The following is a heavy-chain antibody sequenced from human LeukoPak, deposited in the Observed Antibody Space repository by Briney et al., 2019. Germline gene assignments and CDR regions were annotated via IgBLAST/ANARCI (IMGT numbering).Heavy chain of an antibody. V-gene: IGHV3-23*01. CDR2: IGGSGDST. CDR3: AKGSAVADIYFDY. D-gene: IGHD6-19*01. J-gene: IGHJ4*02. CDR1: GFTFSSYA. Sequence: PGGSLRLSCEAAGFTFSSYAMSWVRQAPGKGLEWVSAIGGSGDSTYYADSVKGRFTISRDNSKNTLYLQMNSLRAEDTAVYYCAKGSAVADIYFDYWGQGTLVTVSS.